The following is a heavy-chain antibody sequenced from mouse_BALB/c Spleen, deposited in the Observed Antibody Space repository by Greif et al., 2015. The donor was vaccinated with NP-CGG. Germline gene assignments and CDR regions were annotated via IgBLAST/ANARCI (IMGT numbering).Heavy chain of an antibody. CDR2: INPYDDDT. Sequence: EVQVVESGPELVKPGASVKMSCKASGYTFISYVIHWVKQKPGQGLEWIGYINPYDDDTKCNEKFQGKATLTSDKSSSTAYMELSSLTSEDSAVYYCARREPYYFDYWGQGTTLTVSS. CDR1: GYTFISYV. CDR3: ARREPYYFDY. J-gene: IGHJ2*01. V-gene: IGHV1-14*01.